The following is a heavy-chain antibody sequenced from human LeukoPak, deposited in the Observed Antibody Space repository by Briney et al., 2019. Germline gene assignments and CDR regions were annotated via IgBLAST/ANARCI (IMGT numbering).Heavy chain of an antibody. CDR1: GFTFSSYS. CDR2: ISSSSSTI. Sequence: GGSLRLSCAASGFTFSSYSMNWVRQAPGKGLEWVSYISSSSSTIYYADSVKGRFTISRDNSKNTLYLQMDSLRAEDTAVYYCAKDGAASTYFDNWGPGTLVTVSS. D-gene: IGHD4/OR15-4a*01. V-gene: IGHV3-48*01. CDR3: AKDGAASTYFDN. J-gene: IGHJ4*02.